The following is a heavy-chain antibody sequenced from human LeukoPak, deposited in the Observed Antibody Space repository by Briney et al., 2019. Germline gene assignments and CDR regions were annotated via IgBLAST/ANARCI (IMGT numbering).Heavy chain of an antibody. V-gene: IGHV3-23*01. J-gene: IGHJ4*02. CDR2: ISGSGGST. Sequence: HPGGSLRLSCAAAGFTFSSYGMSWVRQAPGKGREWGSAISGSGGSTYYADSVKGRFTISRDNSKNTLYLQMSSLRAEDRAVYFCAKLISPSRVVVLASPQDSEYWGQGTLVTVSS. D-gene: IGHD2-15*01. CDR3: AKLISPSRVVVLASPQDSEY. CDR1: GFTFSSYG.